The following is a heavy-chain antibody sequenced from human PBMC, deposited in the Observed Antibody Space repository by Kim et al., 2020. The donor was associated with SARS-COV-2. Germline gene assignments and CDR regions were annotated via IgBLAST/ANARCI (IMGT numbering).Heavy chain of an antibody. CDR3: VRDLNGATFDD. J-gene: IGHJ4*02. D-gene: IGHD5-12*01. CDR2: N. Sequence: NDYAPSVRSRITFNADTSKNQFSLRLQSVTPEDTAVYYCVRDLNGATFDDWGQGILVTVSS. V-gene: IGHV6-1*01.